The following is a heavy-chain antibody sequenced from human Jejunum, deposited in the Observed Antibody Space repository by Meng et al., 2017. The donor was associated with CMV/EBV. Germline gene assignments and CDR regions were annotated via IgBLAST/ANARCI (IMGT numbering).Heavy chain of an antibody. J-gene: IGHJ4*02. CDR2: ISLDGRNS. Sequence: SDYGMHWVRQAPGKGLEWVAVISLDGRNSYYADSVEGRFTISRDESKNTLFLQMNNLRPEDTALYYCARASGGTMVVLVTTGFDYWGQGTLVTVSS. CDR1: SDYG. CDR3: ARASGGTMVVLVTTGFDY. D-gene: IGHD1-1*01. V-gene: IGHV3-30*04.